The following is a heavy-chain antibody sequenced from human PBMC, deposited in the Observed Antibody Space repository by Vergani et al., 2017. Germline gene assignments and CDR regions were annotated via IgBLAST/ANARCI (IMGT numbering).Heavy chain of an antibody. Sequence: QVQLVQSGAEVKKPGASVKVSCKASGYTFTSYYMHWVRQAPGQGLEWMGIIKPSGGSTSYAQKFQGRVTMTRDTSTSTVYMELSSLRSEDTAVYYCARGYCSSTSCYTRHYYYYMDVWGKGTTVTVSS. J-gene: IGHJ6*03. V-gene: IGHV1-46*01. D-gene: IGHD2-2*02. CDR3: ARGYCSSTSCYTRHYYYYMDV. CDR2: IKPSGGST. CDR1: GYTFTSYY.